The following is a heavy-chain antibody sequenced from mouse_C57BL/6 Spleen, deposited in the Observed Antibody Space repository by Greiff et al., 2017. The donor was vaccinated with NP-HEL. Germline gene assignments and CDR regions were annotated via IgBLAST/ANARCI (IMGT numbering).Heavy chain of an antibody. CDR3: TRSGRYGSSYWYFGV. CDR1: GYTFTDYE. CDR2: IDPETGGT. J-gene: IGHJ1*03. D-gene: IGHD1-1*01. V-gene: IGHV1-15*01. Sequence: QVQLQQSGAELVRPGASVTLSCKASGYTFTDYEMHWVKQTPVHGLEWIGAIDPETGGTAYNQKFKGKAILTADKSSSTAYMELRSLTSEDSAVYYCTRSGRYGSSYWYFGVWGTGTTVTVSS.